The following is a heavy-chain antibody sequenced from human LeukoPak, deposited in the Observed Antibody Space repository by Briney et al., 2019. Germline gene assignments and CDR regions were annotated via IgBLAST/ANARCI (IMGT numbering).Heavy chain of an antibody. V-gene: IGHV3-23*01. D-gene: IGHD3-22*01. J-gene: IGHJ4*02. CDR3: AKVGGYYYDSRVCFDY. CDR2: ISGSGGST. CDR1: GFTFSSYA. Sequence: QSGGSLRLSCAASGFTFSSYAMSWVRQAPGKGLEWVSAISGSGGSTYYADSVKGRFTISRDNSKNTLYLQMNSLRAEDTAVYYCAKVGGYYYDSRVCFDYWGKGTLVSVSS.